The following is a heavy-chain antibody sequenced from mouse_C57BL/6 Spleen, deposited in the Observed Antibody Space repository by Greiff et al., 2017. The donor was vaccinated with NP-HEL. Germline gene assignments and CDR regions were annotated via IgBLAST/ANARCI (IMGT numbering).Heavy chain of an antibody. J-gene: IGHJ4*01. CDR3: ARPTGTGAMDY. CDR1: GFTFSSYT. Sequence: DVQLVESGGGLVKPGGSLKLSCAASGFTFSSYTMSWVRQTPEKRLEWVATISGGGGNTYYPDSVKGRFTISRDNAKNTLYLQMSSLRSEDTALYYCARPTGTGAMDYWGQGTSVTVSS. V-gene: IGHV5-9*01. CDR2: ISGGGGNT. D-gene: IGHD4-1*02.